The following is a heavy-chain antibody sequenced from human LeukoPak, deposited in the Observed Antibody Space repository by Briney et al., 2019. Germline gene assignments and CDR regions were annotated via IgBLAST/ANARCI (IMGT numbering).Heavy chain of an antibody. J-gene: IGHJ4*03. D-gene: IGHD5-24*01. Sequence: GGTLRLSCAASGFTFSSYGMSWVRQAPGKGLEWVASINQGESMIWYVDSVKGRFTISRDNANNLLFLQMNYMRVEDTAVYYCAKLLRDVTIYDFWGHGDLVTVSS. CDR2: INQGESMI. CDR3: AKLLRDVTIYDF. V-gene: IGHV3-7*01. CDR1: GFTFSSYG.